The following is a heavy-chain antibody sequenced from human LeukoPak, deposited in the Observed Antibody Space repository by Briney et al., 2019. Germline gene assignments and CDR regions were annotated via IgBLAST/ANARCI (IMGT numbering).Heavy chain of an antibody. CDR3: ARAGGSGSYYKVCDS. Sequence: SETLSLTCTVSGGSINSGDYYWSWIRQPPGKGLEWIGYIYYSGATYYNSSLKSRISISIDTSRNQFSLKLTFVSAADTAVYYCARAGGSGSYYKVCDSWGQGTLVTVSS. CDR2: IYYSGAT. J-gene: IGHJ4*02. CDR1: GGSINSGDYY. D-gene: IGHD3-10*01. V-gene: IGHV4-30-4*01.